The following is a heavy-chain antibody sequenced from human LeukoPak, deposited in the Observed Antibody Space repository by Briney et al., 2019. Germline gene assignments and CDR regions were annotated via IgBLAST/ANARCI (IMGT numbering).Heavy chain of an antibody. CDR3: ARDRTGIAAADIDY. Sequence: GGSLRLSCAASGFTFSSYSMNWVRQAPGKGLEWVSSISSSSSYIYYADSVKGRFTISRDNAKNSLYLQMNSLRAEDTAVYYCARDRTGIAAADIDYWGQGTLVTVSS. J-gene: IGHJ4*02. D-gene: IGHD6-13*01. CDR2: ISSSSSYI. CDR1: GFTFSSYS. V-gene: IGHV3-21*01.